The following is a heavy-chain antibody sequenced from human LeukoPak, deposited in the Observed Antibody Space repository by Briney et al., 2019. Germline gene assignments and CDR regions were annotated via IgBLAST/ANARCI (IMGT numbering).Heavy chain of an antibody. CDR2: IYTCGST. CDR3: AREYDIATPDY. D-gene: IGHD6-6*01. Sequence: SETLSLTCTVSGGSISSGSYYWSWIRQPAGKGLEWIGRIYTCGSTNYNPSPKSRVTISVDTSKNQFSLKLSPVTAADTAVYYCAREYDIATPDYWGQGTLVTVSS. J-gene: IGHJ4*02. CDR1: GGSISSGSYY. V-gene: IGHV4-61*02.